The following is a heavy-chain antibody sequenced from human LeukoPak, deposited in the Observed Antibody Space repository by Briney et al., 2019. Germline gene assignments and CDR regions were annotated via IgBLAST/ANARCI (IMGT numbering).Heavy chain of an antibody. D-gene: IGHD3-10*01. Sequence: GGSLRLSCAASGFTFSSYAMHWVRQAPGMGLEYVSAISSNGGSTYYANSVKGRFTISRDNSKNTLYLQMGSLRAEDMAVYYCARVTGAHLDYWGQGTLVTVSS. J-gene: IGHJ4*02. CDR3: ARVTGAHLDY. V-gene: IGHV3-64*01. CDR2: ISSNGGST. CDR1: GFTFSSYA.